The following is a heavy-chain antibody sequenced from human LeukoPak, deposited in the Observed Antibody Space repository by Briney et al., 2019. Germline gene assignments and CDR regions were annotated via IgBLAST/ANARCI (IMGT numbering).Heavy chain of an antibody. Sequence: PGGSLRLSCAISGFTFTAHSMNWVRQAPGKGLEWVSFISSDSTYKYYGDSVKGRFTISSDNANVYLQMNSLRAEDTATYHCAREYDSKGRFDNWGQGTLVIVSS. CDR3: AREYDSKGRFDN. CDR2: ISSDSTYK. D-gene: IGHD3-22*01. V-gene: IGHV3-21*01. CDR1: GFTFTAHS. J-gene: IGHJ4*02.